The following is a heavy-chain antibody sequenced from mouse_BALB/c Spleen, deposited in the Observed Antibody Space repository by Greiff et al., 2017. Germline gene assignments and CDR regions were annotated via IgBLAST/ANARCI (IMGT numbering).Heavy chain of an antibody. D-gene: IGHD2-14*01. CDR3: ATYYRYDETDGDYYAMDY. J-gene: IGHJ4*01. CDR2: IYPGDGDT. Sequence: QVQLQQSGAELVRPGSSVKISCKASGYAFSSYWMNWVKQRPGQGLEWIGQIYPGDGDTNYNGKFKGKATLTADKSSSTAYMQLSSLTSEDSAVYFCATYYRYDETDGDYYAMDYWGQGTSVTVSS. V-gene: IGHV1-80*01. CDR1: GYAFSSYW.